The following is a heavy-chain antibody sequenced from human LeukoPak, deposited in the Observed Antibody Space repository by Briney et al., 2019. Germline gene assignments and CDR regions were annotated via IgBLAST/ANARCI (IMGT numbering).Heavy chain of an antibody. Sequence: YPSQTLSLTCTVSGGPISSGGYYWSWIRQHPGKGLEWIGYIYYSGSTYYNPSLKSRVTISVDTSKNQFSLKLSSVTAADTAVYYCARDASDYEEPYNWFDPWGQGTLVTVSS. CDR2: IYYSGST. V-gene: IGHV4-31*03. D-gene: IGHD4-17*01. CDR1: GGPISSGGYY. CDR3: ARDASDYEEPYNWFDP. J-gene: IGHJ5*02.